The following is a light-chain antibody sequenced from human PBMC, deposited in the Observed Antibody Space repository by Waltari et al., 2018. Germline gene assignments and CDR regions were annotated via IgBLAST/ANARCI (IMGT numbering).Light chain of an antibody. CDR2: HAS. V-gene: IGKV3-20*01. J-gene: IGKJ1*01. Sequence: EKVLTQSPGTLSLSPGERATLSCRARQSVRIFLAWYQQKPGQTPRLLIYHASSRAAGIPDRFSGGGSGTDFSLTISRLEPEDFAVYYCQKYVSLPATFGQGTKVEIK. CDR1: QSVRIF. CDR3: QKYVSLPAT.